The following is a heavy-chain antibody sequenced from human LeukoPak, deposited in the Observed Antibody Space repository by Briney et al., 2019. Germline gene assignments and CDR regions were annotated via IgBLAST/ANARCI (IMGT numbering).Heavy chain of an antibody. Sequence: SETLSLTCTVSGGSINSSSYYWAWIRQPPGKGLEWIGSVFYSGSTHSNPSLEGRLTISVDTSKNHFSLKLSSVTAADTAVYYCARHSLPGTYTPNNWFDPWGQGTLVTVSS. CDR1: GGSINSSSYY. J-gene: IGHJ5*02. V-gene: IGHV4-39*01. CDR2: VFYSGST. D-gene: IGHD3-10*01. CDR3: ARHSLPGTYTPNNWFDP.